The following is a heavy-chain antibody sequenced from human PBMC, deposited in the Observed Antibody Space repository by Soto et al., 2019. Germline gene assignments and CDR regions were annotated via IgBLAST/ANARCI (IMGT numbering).Heavy chain of an antibody. CDR2: MGNDGITT. Sequence: GGSLRLSCAASGFTFSTYGMHWVRQAPGKGLEWVAVMGNDGITTFYADSVKGRFTISRDNSKNTLFLQMNSQRADDTAVYYCAKEFQWELHAFDIWGQGTMVTVSS. CDR3: AKEFQWELHAFDI. V-gene: IGHV3-30*02. J-gene: IGHJ3*02. CDR1: GFTFSTYG. D-gene: IGHD1-26*01.